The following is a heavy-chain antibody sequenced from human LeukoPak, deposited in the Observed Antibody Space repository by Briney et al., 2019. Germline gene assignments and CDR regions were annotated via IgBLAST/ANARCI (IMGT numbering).Heavy chain of an antibody. V-gene: IGHV3-33*06. CDR3: AKDFKGGGWYHLGGPSWFDP. CDR1: GFTFSSYG. Sequence: PGRSLRLSCAASGFTFSSYGMHWVRQAPGKGLEWVAVIWYDGSNKYYADSVKGRFTISRDNSKNTLYLQMNSLRAEDTAVYYCAKDFKGGGWYHLGGPSWFDPWGQGTLVTVSS. J-gene: IGHJ5*02. CDR2: IWYDGSNK. D-gene: IGHD6-19*01.